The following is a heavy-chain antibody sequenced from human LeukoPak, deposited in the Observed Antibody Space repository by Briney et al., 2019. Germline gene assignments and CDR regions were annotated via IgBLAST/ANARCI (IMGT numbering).Heavy chain of an antibody. D-gene: IGHD2-15*01. V-gene: IGHV3-30-3*01. J-gene: IGHJ3*02. CDR1: GFTFSSYA. CDR2: IAYDGSNK. CDR3: AREEDHAFDI. Sequence: GRSLRLSCAASGFTFSSYAMHWVRQAPGKGLEWVAVIAYDGSNKYYAESVKGRFTISRDNSKNTLYLQMNSMRAEDTAVYYFAREEDHAFDIWGQGTMATVSS.